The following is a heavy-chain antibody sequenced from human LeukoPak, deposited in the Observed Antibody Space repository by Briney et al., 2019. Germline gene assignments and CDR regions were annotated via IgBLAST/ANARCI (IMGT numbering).Heavy chain of an antibody. J-gene: IGHJ4*02. D-gene: IGHD3-22*01. CDR3: ARLSGYSSGHYYSDY. CDR1: GGSISSSSYF. Sequence: SETLSLTCTVSGGSISSSSYFWGWIRQPPEKGLEWIGSIYYSGSSYYNPSLKSRVTISVDTSKNQFSLKLSSVTAADTAVYYCARLSGYSSGHYYSDYWGQGTLVTVSS. V-gene: IGHV4-39*07. CDR2: IYYSGSS.